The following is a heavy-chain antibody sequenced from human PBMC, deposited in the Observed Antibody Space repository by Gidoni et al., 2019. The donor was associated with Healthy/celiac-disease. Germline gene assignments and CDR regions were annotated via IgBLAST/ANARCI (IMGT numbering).Heavy chain of an antibody. J-gene: IGHJ4*02. Sequence: QVQLQVSGPGLVKPSGTLSLTCAVSGGPISSINWLSWIRQPPGKGLEWIGEIYHSGSTNYNQCLKSRVNISVDKSKNQFSMKLSSVTAADTAVYYCASLDGGACTNGVCYTKNFDYWGQGTLVTVSS. D-gene: IGHD2-8*01. CDR1: GGPISSINW. CDR3: ASLDGGACTNGVCYTKNFDY. V-gene: IGHV4-4*02. CDR2: IYHSGST.